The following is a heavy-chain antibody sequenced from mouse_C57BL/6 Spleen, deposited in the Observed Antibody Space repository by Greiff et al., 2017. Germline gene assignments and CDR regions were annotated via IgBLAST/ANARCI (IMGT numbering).Heavy chain of an antibody. V-gene: IGHV1-64*01. D-gene: IGHD1-1*01. CDR2: IHSHSCST. J-gene: IGHJ1*03. CDR3: ARYYYGSSYWYLDV. CDR1: GYTFTSYW. Sequence: QIQLQQPGAELVKPGASVTLSCKASGYTFTSYWMHWVKQRPGQGLEWIGMIHSHSCSTNYNEKFKSKATLTVDKSSSTAYMQLSSLTSEDSAIYYCARYYYGSSYWYLDVWGTGTTVTVSS.